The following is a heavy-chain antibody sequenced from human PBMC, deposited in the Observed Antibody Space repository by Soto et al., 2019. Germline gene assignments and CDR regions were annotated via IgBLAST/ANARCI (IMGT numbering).Heavy chain of an antibody. J-gene: IGHJ5*02. CDR2: IYQSGVT. D-gene: IGHD6-19*01. CDR1: GDSYSISTYS. V-gene: IGHV4-30-2*01. CDR3: AGMPYTSGLRIDP. Sequence: SETLSLTCNMSGDSYSISTYSWSWIRQPPGKALQWIGFIYQSGVTSYNPSLASRVSISLDRSNNQCSLKLKSVTAADTAVYFCAGMPYTSGLRIDPWGPGTLVTVSS.